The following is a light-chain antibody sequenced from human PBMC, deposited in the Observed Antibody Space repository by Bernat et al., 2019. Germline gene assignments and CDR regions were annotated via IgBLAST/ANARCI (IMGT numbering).Light chain of an antibody. J-gene: IGLJ2*01. CDR1: KLGHKY. CDR2: EDN. V-gene: IGLV3-1*01. CDR3: QARDSSVV. Sequence: SYELTQPPSVSVSPGQTASITCSGDKLGHKYACWYQQKPGQSPVLVIYEDNKRPSGIPERFSGSNSGNTATLTISGTQAMDEADYYCQARDSSVVCGGGTKLTVL.